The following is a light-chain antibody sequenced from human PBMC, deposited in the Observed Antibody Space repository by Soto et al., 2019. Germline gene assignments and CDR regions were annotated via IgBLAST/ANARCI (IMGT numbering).Light chain of an antibody. V-gene: IGLV2-18*02. Sequence: QSVLTQPPSVSGSPGHSGTISCTGTSSDVGSYNRVSWYQQPPGTAPKLMIYEVSNRPSGVPDRFSGSKSGNTASLTISGLQAEDEADYYCSSYTSSSTYVFGTGTKVTVL. CDR1: SSDVGSYNR. CDR2: EVS. CDR3: SSYTSSSTYV. J-gene: IGLJ1*01.